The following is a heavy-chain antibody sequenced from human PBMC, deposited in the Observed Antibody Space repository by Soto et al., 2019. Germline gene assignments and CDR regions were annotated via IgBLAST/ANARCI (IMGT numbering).Heavy chain of an antibody. Sequence: PGGSLRLSCAASGFTFDDYAMHWVRQAPGKGLEWVSGISWNSGSIGYADSVKGRFTISRYNTRNSPYLQMNSLRDEDTALYYCVRYCSTTLCNGVATRTFDYWGQGTLVTVSS. CDR1: GFTFDDYA. D-gene: IGHD2-2*01. J-gene: IGHJ4*02. V-gene: IGHV3-9*01. CDR2: ISWNSGSI. CDR3: VRYCSTTLCNGVATRTFDY.